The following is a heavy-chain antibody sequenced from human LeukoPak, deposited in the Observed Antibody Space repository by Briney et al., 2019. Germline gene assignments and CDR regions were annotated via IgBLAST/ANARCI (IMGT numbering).Heavy chain of an antibody. CDR3: ARVPPVQQITIFGVVPPYFDY. J-gene: IGHJ4*02. D-gene: IGHD3-3*01. V-gene: IGHV4-59*01. Sequence: SETLSLTCTVSGGSISSYYWSWIRQPPGKGLEWIGYIYYSGSTNYNPSLKSRVTISVDTSKNQFSLKLSSVTAADTAVYYCARVPPVQQITIFGVVPPYFDYWGQGTLVTVSS. CDR2: IYYSGST. CDR1: GGSISSYY.